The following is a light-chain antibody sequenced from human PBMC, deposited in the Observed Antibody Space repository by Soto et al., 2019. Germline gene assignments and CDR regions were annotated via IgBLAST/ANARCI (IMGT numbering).Light chain of an antibody. V-gene: IGKV3-15*01. J-gene: IGKJ5*01. CDR3: QQYNNWPFS. CDR1: QGVTTN. Sequence: EIVMTQSPAXLXVSPGERATLSCRAGQGVTTNFAWYQQKSGQSPRLLIYDVSIRATGVPARFSGTGSETDFTLTISGLQSEDSAVYFCQQYNNWPFSFGQGTRVEIK. CDR2: DVS.